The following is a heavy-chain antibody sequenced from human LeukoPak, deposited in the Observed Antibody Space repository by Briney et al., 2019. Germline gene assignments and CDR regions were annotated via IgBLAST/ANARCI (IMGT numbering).Heavy chain of an antibody. CDR1: GYSFTSYW. Sequence: PGESLKISCKGSGYSFTSYWISWVRQMPGKGLEWMGRIDPSDSYTNYSPSFQGHVTISADKSISTAYLQWSSLKASDTAMYYCATYYSGYDYGPYYHGMDVWGQGTTVTVSS. CDR2: IDPSDSYT. CDR3: ATYYSGYDYGPYYHGMDV. J-gene: IGHJ6*02. V-gene: IGHV5-10-1*01. D-gene: IGHD5-12*01.